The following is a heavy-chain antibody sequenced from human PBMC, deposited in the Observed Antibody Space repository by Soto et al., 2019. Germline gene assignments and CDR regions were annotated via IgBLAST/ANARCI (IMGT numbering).Heavy chain of an antibody. J-gene: IGHJ4*02. CDR2: INWNGGST. D-gene: IGHD5-18*01. CDR1: GFTFDDYG. Sequence: GGSLRLSCAASGFTFDDYGMSWVRQAPGKGLEWVSGINWNGGSTGYADSVKGRFTISRDNAKNSLYLQMNSLRAEDTALYYCARAQQLWLRFGLDSYYFDYWGQGTLVTVSS. CDR3: ARAQQLWLRFGLDSYYFDY. V-gene: IGHV3-20*04.